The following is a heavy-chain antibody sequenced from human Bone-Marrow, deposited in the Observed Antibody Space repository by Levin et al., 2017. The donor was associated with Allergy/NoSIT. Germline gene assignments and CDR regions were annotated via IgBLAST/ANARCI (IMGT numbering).Heavy chain of an antibody. Sequence: GGFLRLSCAASGFTFDDYGMSWVRQAPGKGLEWVSGINWNGGSTGYADSVKGRFTISRDNAKNSLYLQMNSLRAEDTALYYCARDGGPRVGRYYYDSSGYYYNYGMDVWGQGTTVTVSS. D-gene: IGHD3-22*01. CDR2: INWNGGST. V-gene: IGHV3-20*04. CDR3: ARDGGPRVGRYYYDSSGYYYNYGMDV. J-gene: IGHJ6*02. CDR1: GFTFDDYG.